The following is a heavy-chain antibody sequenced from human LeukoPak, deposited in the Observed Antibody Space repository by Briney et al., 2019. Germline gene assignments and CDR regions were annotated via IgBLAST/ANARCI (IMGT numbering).Heavy chain of an antibody. CDR1: GFTFSSYA. Sequence: PGRSLRLSCAASGFTFSSYAMHWVRQAPGKGLEWVAVISYDGSNKYYADSVKGRFTISRDNSTNKQYLQMNSLRAEDTAVFYFARGGRLVRDWFDPWGQGTLVTVSS. CDR3: ARGGRLVRDWFDP. V-gene: IGHV3-30*04. J-gene: IGHJ5*02. CDR2: ISYDGSNK. D-gene: IGHD1-26*01.